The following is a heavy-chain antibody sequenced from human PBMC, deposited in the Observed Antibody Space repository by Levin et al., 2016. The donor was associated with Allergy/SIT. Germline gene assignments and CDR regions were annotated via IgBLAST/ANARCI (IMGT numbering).Heavy chain of an antibody. D-gene: IGHD5-12*01. Sequence: GESLKISCAVSGFTFSAYWMSWVRQAPGKGLQWVAFARYDGRNKTYGDSVKGRFTISRDNSKNTLYLQMDSLRTEDTGIYYCAKDGFRGYGRYWGQGTLVTVSS. CDR1: GFTFSAYW. CDR3: AKDGFRGYGRY. J-gene: IGHJ4*02. V-gene: IGHV3-30*02. CDR2: ARYDGRNK.